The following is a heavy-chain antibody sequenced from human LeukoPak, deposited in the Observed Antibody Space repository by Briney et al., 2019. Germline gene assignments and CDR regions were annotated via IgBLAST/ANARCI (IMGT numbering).Heavy chain of an antibody. J-gene: IGHJ4*02. CDR2: IKSRADGGTT. D-gene: IGHD3-3*01. CDR3: LIFPGR. Sequence: GGSLRLSCAASGFTFSSYAMSWVRQAPGQGLEWVGRIKSRADGGTTGYAAPVEGRFSISRDDSENTLYLQMNSLQIDDTALYYCLIFPGRWGQGTLVTVSS. V-gene: IGHV3-15*05. CDR1: GFTFSSYA.